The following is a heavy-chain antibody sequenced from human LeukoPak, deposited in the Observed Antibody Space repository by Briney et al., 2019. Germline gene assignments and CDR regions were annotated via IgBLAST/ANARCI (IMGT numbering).Heavy chain of an antibody. D-gene: IGHD2-21*02. CDR3: AKDYCGGDCYSGWYFDL. Sequence: GGSLRLSCAASGFTFDDYAMHWVRQAPGKGLEWVSGISYNSDTIAYADSVKCRFTISRDNAKNSLYLQMNSLRAEDTALYYCAKDYCGGDCYSGWYFDLWGRGTLVTVSS. CDR2: ISYNSDTI. V-gene: IGHV3-9*01. J-gene: IGHJ2*01. CDR1: GFTFDDYA.